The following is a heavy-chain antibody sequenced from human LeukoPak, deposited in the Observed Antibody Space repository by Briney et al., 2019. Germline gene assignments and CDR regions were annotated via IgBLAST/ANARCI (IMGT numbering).Heavy chain of an antibody. CDR1: GYTFTVYY. CDR2: INPSGSYT. J-gene: IGHJ5*02. V-gene: IGHV1-46*01. CDR3: ARDNSGGSTWWFDP. D-gene: IGHD2-15*01. Sequence: ASVKVSFKASGYTFTVYYMHWVRQAPGQGLEWMGIINPSGSYTSYTQKFQGRVTMTRDTSTSTVYMELSSLRSEDTAVYYCARDNSGGSTWWFDPWGQGNLVTVSS.